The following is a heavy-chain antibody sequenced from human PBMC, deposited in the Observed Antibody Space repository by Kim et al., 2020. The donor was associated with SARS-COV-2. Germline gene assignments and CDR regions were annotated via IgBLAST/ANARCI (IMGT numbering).Heavy chain of an antibody. V-gene: IGHV3-15*01. D-gene: IGHD2-15*01. CDR3: TTAVIVVVVAAIG. J-gene: IGHJ4*02. CDR2: IKSKTDGGTT. CDR1: GFTFSNAW. Sequence: GGSLRLSCAASGFTFSNAWMSWVRQAPGKGLEWVGRIKSKTDGGTTDYAAPVKGRFTISRDDSKNTLYLQMNSLKTEDTAVYYCTTAVIVVVVAAIGWGQGTLVTVSS.